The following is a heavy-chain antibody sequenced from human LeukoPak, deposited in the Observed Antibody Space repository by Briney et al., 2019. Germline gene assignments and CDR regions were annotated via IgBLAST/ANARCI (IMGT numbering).Heavy chain of an antibody. Sequence: PGGSLRLSCAASGFTFSSYWMHWVRQAPGKGLVWVSRINSDGSSTSYADSVKGRFTISRDNAKNTLYLQMNSLRAEDTAVYFCARDGYCSTTSCLPGFDSWGQGTLVTVSS. CDR1: GFTFSSYW. CDR3: ARDGYCSTTSCLPGFDS. D-gene: IGHD2-2*03. CDR2: INSDGSST. J-gene: IGHJ4*02. V-gene: IGHV3-74*01.